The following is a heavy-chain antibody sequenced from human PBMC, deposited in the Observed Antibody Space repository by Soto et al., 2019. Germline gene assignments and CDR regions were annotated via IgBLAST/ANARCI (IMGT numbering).Heavy chain of an antibody. CDR2: INPSGGST. D-gene: IGHD6-13*01. CDR1: GYTFTSYY. V-gene: IGHV1-46*01. CDR3: ARGVPAAGCDAFDI. J-gene: IGHJ3*02. Sequence: ASVKGSSKASGYTFTSYYMHCVREAPGQGLEWMGIINPSGGSTSYARKFQGRVPMTRDTTTSTVYMELSSLRSEDTAVYYRARGVPAAGCDAFDIWGQGPMVIV.